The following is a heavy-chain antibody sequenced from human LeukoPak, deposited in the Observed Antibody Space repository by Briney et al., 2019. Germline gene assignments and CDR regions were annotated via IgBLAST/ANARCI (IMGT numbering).Heavy chain of an antibody. V-gene: IGHV1-2*02. Sequence: ASVKVSCKASGYTFTGYYTHWVRQAPGQGLEWMGWVNPNTGGTIYGQDFQGRVTMTGDTSITTAYMELSSLRPDDTAVYYCARVTVGRSYYDSMLIDYWGQGTLVTVSS. J-gene: IGHJ4*02. CDR3: ARVTVGRSYYDSMLIDY. CDR1: GYTFTGYY. CDR2: VNPNTGGT. D-gene: IGHD3-22*01.